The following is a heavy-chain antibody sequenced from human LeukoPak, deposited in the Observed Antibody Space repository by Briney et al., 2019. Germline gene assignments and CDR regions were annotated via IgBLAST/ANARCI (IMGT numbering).Heavy chain of an antibody. CDR2: ISAYNDDI. CDR1: GYTFTSYG. CDR3: ARDGGYFDN. V-gene: IGHV1-18*04. Sequence: GSSVKVSCKASGYTFTSYGISWVRQAPGPGLEWMGWISAYNDDINYAQNLQGRVIMTTDTFTSTAYMELRSLRSDDTAVYYCARDGGYFDNWGQGTLVTVSS. J-gene: IGHJ4*02. D-gene: IGHD3-16*01.